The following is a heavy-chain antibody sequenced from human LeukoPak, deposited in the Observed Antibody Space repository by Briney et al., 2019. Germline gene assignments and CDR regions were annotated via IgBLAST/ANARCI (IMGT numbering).Heavy chain of an antibody. D-gene: IGHD3-22*01. CDR1: GGSISSGDYY. CDR3: ARHSSVVTFDMDV. Sequence: SQTLSLTCTVSGGSISSGDYYWSWIRQPPGKGLEWIGYIYYSGSTYYNPSLKSRVTISVDTSKNQFSLKLSSVTAADTAVYFCARHSSVVTFDMDVWGQGTTVTVSS. J-gene: IGHJ6*02. V-gene: IGHV4-30-4*08. CDR2: IYYSGST.